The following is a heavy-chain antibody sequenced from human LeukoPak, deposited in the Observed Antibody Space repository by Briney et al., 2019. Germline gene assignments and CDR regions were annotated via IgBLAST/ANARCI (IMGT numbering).Heavy chain of an antibody. D-gene: IGHD3-3*01. Sequence: MTGGSLRLSCAASGFTFSNAWMSWVRQAPGKRLEWVGRIKSKTDGGTTDYAAPVKGRFTISRDDSKNTLYLQMNSLKTEDTAVYYCTTIPELRFLEWLLPFDYWGQGTLVTVSS. CDR3: TTIPELRFLEWLLPFDY. CDR2: IKSKTDGGTT. J-gene: IGHJ4*02. V-gene: IGHV3-15*01. CDR1: GFTFSNAW.